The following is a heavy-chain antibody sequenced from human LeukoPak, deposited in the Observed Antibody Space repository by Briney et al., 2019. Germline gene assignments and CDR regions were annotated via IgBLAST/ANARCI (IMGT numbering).Heavy chain of an antibody. CDR3: ARGLKWLRFFDY. J-gene: IGHJ4*02. D-gene: IGHD5-12*01. CDR2: IYSSGST. V-gene: IGHV4-61*02. Sequence: PSQTLSLTCTVSGGSISSGSYYWSWIRQPAGKGLEWIGRIYSSGSTNYNPSLKSRVTISLDTSKNQFSLKLSSVTAADTAVYYCARGLKWLRFFDYWGQGTLVTVSS. CDR1: GGSISSGSYY.